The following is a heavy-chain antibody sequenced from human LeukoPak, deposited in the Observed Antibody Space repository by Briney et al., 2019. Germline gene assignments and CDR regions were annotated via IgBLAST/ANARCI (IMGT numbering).Heavy chain of an antibody. CDR2: IKQDGSEK. Sequence: GGSLRLSCAASGFTFSSYSMSWVRQAPGKGLEWVANIKQDGSEKYYVDSVKGRFTISRDNAKNSLYLQMNSLRAEDTAVYYCARDRDLVVVAARWFDPWGQGTLVTVSS. CDR1: GFTFSSYS. V-gene: IGHV3-7*01. J-gene: IGHJ5*02. D-gene: IGHD2-15*01. CDR3: ARDRDLVVVAARWFDP.